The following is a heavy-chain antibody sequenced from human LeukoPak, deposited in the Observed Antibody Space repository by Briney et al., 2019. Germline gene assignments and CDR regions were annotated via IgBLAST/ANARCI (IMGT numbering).Heavy chain of an antibody. D-gene: IGHD6-13*01. J-gene: IGHJ5*02. Sequence: SETLSLTCTVSGASIRNYYWSWIRQSPGKGLEWIGYIYYSGSTNYNPSLESRVAMSVDTSKNQFSLRLSSVTAADTAISYCARRYSSSWYVGFFDPWGQGTLVTVSS. CDR2: IYYSGST. V-gene: IGHV4-59*08. CDR3: ARRYSSSWYVGFFDP. CDR1: GASIRNYY.